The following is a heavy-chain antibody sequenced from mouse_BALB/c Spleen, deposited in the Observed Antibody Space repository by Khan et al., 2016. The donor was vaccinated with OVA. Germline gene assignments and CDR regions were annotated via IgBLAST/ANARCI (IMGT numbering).Heavy chain of an antibody. D-gene: IGHD1-1*01. J-gene: IGHJ2*01. V-gene: IGHV1-7*01. Sequence: QVQLQQSGAELAKPGASVKMSCQASGYTFANYWMHWVKQRPGQGLVWIGYINPSTGYTDYNQKFKDKATLTADKSSSTASTQRSSLTSEDSAVYYRSRWGASYSTTYVCWGQGTTLRVTS. CDR1: GYTFANYW. CDR3: SRWGASYSTTYVC. CDR2: INPSTGYT.